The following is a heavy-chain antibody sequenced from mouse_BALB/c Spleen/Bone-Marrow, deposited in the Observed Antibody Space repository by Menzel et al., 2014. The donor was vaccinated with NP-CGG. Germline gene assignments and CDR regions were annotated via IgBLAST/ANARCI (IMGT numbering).Heavy chain of an antibody. CDR1: GFTFSNYG. CDR2: ISSGGTYT. V-gene: IGHV5-6*01. J-gene: IGHJ2*01. Sequence: EVHLLESGGDLVKPGGSLKLSCAASGFTFSNYGMSWVRQIPDKRLEWVATISSGGTYTFYPDNVKGRFTISRDNTKNTLTLQMTSLKSEDTAMYYCARRRDYGYFDYWGQGTTLTVSS. CDR3: ARRRDYGYFDY. D-gene: IGHD2-4*01.